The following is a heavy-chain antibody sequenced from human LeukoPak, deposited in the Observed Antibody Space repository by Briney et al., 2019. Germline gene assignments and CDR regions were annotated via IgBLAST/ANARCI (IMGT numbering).Heavy chain of an antibody. D-gene: IGHD6-13*01. CDR1: GGSISSYY. CDR2: IYYSGST. Sequence: SETLSLTCTVSGGSISSYYWSWIRQPPGKGLEWIGYIYYSGSTNYNPSLKSRVTISVDTSKNQFSLKLSSVTAADTAVYYCARTAAAEDYHYYYGMDVWGQGTTVTVSS. V-gene: IGHV4-59*08. J-gene: IGHJ6*02. CDR3: ARTAAAEDYHYYYGMDV.